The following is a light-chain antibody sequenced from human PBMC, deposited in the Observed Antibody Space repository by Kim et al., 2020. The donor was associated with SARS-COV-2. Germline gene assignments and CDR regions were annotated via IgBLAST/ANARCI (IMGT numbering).Light chain of an antibody. CDR1: NNDIGAYKF. V-gene: IGLV2-14*03. CDR3: NSYSSDTTNYV. Sequence: QSITISCTGTNNDIGAYKFVSWYQQLPGKAPKLIIYDVNNRPSGVSLRFSGSKSANTPSLTISGLQAEDEADYYCNSYSSDTTNYVFGTGTKVTVL. J-gene: IGLJ1*01. CDR2: DVN.